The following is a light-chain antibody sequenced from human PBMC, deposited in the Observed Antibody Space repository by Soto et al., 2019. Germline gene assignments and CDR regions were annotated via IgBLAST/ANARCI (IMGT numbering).Light chain of an antibody. CDR1: QSVSSN. J-gene: IGKJ1*01. Sequence: EIVMTQSPVTLSVSPGERATLSCRASQSVSSNLAWYQQKPGPAPRLLIYGASTRATGIPARFSGSGSGTEFTLTISSLQSEDFAVYYCQQYTNWPGTFGQGTKVEVK. V-gene: IGKV3D-15*01. CDR2: GAS. CDR3: QQYTNWPGT.